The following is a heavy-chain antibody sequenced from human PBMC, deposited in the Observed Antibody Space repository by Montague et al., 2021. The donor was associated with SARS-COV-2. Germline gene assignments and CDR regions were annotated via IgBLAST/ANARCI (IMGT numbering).Heavy chain of an antibody. CDR2: IYSNDEK. V-gene: IGHV2-5*01. CDR1: GFSLSTPNVG. J-gene: IGHJ4*02. Sequence: PALAKPTQTLTLTCTFSGFSLSTPNVGVGWIRQPPGKALEWVAVIYSNDEKRYSPSLRNRLTITKDTAKNQVVLSLTYVDPVDTATYYCAHLIRYYDIFTSTPFDYWGQGSQVTVSS. CDR3: AHLIRYYDIFTSTPFDY. D-gene: IGHD3-9*01.